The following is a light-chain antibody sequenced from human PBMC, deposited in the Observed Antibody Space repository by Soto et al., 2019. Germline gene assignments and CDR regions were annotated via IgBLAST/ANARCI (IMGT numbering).Light chain of an antibody. Sequence: EIVLTQSPGTLSLSPGERATLSCRASQSVTRSFLGWYQQKPGQAPRLLIYVASSMATGIPDRFSGSGSGTDFKLTISRLEPEDFAVYYCQQYDDSPYTFGQGTKVEIK. CDR3: QQYDDSPYT. CDR1: QSVTRSF. V-gene: IGKV3-20*01. CDR2: VAS. J-gene: IGKJ2*01.